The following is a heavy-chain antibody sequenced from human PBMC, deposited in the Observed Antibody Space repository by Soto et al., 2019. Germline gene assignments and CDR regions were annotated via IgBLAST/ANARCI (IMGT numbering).Heavy chain of an antibody. V-gene: IGHV1-69*06. D-gene: IGHD6-19*01. Sequence: QVHLVQSGAEVKKPGSSVKVSCKASGGTFSTYAISWVRQAPGQGLEWMGGIIPLLGAAHYAQKFQGRVTITADKSTSTAYVELSSLRSEDTAVYYCATTSSPSIAVAGSGYFYGMDVWGQGTTVTVSS. J-gene: IGHJ6*02. CDR3: ATTSSPSIAVAGSGYFYGMDV. CDR1: GGTFSTYA. CDR2: IIPLLGAA.